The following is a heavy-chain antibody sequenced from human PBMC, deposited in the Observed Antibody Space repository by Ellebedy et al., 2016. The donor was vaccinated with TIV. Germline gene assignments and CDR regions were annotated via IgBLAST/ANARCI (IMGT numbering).Heavy chain of an antibody. CDR1: GGTFSSYA. V-gene: IGHV1-69*06. CDR2: IIPIFGTA. J-gene: IGHJ6*02. D-gene: IGHD6-13*01. CDR3: ARESVAAAITDYYYYGMDV. Sequence: ASVKVSCXASGGTFSSYAISWVRQAPGQGLEWMGGIIPIFGTANYAQKFQGRVTITADKSTSTAYMELSSLRSEGTAVYYCARESVAAAITDYYYYGMDVWGQGTTVTVSS.